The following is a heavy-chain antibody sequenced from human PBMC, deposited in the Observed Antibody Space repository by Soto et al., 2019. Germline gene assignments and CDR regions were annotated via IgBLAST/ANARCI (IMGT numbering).Heavy chain of an antibody. CDR3: PRQRLRGYCSGGSCDPDAFDI. D-gene: IGHD2-15*01. CDR2: IYPGDSDT. J-gene: IGHJ3*02. V-gene: IGHV5-51*01. CDR1: GYSFTIYW. Sequence: GESLKISCTGSGYSFTIYWIGWVRQMPGKGLEWMGIIYPGDSDTRYSPSFQGQVTISADQSISTADLQWSRLKASDTAMYYCPRQRLRGYCSGGSCDPDAFDIWGQGTMVTVSS.